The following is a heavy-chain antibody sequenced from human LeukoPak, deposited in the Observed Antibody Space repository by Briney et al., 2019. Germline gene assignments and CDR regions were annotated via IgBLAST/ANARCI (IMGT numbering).Heavy chain of an antibody. CDR2: ISYDGSNK. D-gene: IGHD6-6*01. CDR3: ARDSPHYRSSSLDY. V-gene: IGHV3-30*03. Sequence: PGRSLRLSCAASGFSFNNYGMHWVRQAPGKGLEWVAVISYDGSNKYYADSVKGRFTISRDNSKNTLYLQMNSLRAEDTAVYYCARDSPHYRSSSLDYWGQGTLVTVSS. CDR1: GFSFNNYG. J-gene: IGHJ4*02.